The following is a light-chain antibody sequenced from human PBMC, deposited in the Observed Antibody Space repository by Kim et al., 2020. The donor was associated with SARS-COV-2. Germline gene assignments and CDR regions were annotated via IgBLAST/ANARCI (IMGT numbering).Light chain of an antibody. CDR2: DVP. CDR1: QSVSRGF. CDR3: HQYDSSPRT. Sequence: DIVLTQSPGTLSLSPGERATLSCRASQSVSRGFLAWLQQKPGQAPRLLIYDVPSRATGIPDRFSGSGSGTDFTLTISRLEPEDFAVYYCHQYDSSPRTFGQGTKVDIK. J-gene: IGKJ1*01. V-gene: IGKV3-20*01.